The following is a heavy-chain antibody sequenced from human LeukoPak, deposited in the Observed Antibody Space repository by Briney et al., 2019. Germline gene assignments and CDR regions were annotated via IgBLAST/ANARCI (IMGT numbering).Heavy chain of an antibody. Sequence: ASVKVSCKASGYTFTSYGISWVRQAPGQGLEWMGWISAYNGNTNYAQKLQGRVTMNTDTSTSTASMELRSLRSDDTAVYYCARGVGGCSGGSCYSNNWFDPWGQGTLVTVSS. D-gene: IGHD2-15*01. J-gene: IGHJ5*02. CDR2: ISAYNGNT. CDR3: ARGVGGCSGGSCYSNNWFDP. V-gene: IGHV1-18*01. CDR1: GYTFTSYG.